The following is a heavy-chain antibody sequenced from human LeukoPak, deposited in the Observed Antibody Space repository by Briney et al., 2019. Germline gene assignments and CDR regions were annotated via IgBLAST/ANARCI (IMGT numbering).Heavy chain of an antibody. Sequence: PGGSLRLSCAASGFTFSNYAMPWVRQAPGKGLEWVSTISGSGDSTYYSDSVKGRFTISRDNSKNTLYLQMNSLRAEDTAVYYCARETVTTIDYWGQGTLVTVSS. CDR3: ARETVTTIDY. V-gene: IGHV3-23*01. J-gene: IGHJ4*02. CDR1: GFTFSNYA. CDR2: ISGSGDST. D-gene: IGHD4-11*01.